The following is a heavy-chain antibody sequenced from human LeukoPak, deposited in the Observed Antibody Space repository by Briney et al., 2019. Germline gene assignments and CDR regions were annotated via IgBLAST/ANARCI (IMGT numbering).Heavy chain of an antibody. J-gene: IGHJ5*02. CDR2: IIPIFGTA. Sequence: SVKVSCKASGGTFSSYAISWVRQAPGQGLEWMGVIIPIFGTANYAQKFQGRVTITADKSTSTAYMELSSLRSEDTAVYYCARGEYYGSGDQYNWFDPWGQGTLVTVSS. CDR1: GGTFSSYA. CDR3: ARGEYYGSGDQYNWFDP. D-gene: IGHD3-10*01. V-gene: IGHV1-69*06.